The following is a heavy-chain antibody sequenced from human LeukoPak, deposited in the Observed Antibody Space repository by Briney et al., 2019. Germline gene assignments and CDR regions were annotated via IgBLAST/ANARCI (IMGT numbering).Heavy chain of an antibody. Sequence: LTGGSLRLSCAASGFTFSNYAMHWVRQAPGKGLEWVSLISWDGGSTYYADSVKGRFTISRDNSKNSLYLQMNSLRAEDTALYYCAKDGSGSGGDYFDYWGQGTLVTVSS. J-gene: IGHJ4*02. CDR2: ISWDGGST. CDR3: AKDGSGSGGDYFDY. CDR1: GFTFSNYA. D-gene: IGHD3-10*01. V-gene: IGHV3-43D*03.